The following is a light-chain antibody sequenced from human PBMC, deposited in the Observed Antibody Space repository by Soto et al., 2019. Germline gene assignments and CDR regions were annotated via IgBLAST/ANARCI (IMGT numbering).Light chain of an antibody. V-gene: IGKV1-39*01. CDR3: QQTYSNPPT. Sequence: DIQMTQSPSFLSASVGDRFTITCRASQSISTYLNWYQKKAGLAPKLLIYAASSLQSGVPSRLSGSGYGTDLTITISSMKTEDFETYYCQQTYSNPPTFGQGTKVDIK. J-gene: IGKJ1*01. CDR1: QSISTY. CDR2: AAS.